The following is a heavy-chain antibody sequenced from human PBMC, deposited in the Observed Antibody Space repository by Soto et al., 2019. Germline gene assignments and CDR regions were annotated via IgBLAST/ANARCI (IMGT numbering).Heavy chain of an antibody. J-gene: IGHJ4*02. CDR2: IYYSGRN. Sequence: SETLSLTCSVSGGSISSHSHYWGWIRQPPGKGLEWIGCIYYSGRNYYNPSLKSRVIISTDRSKNQFSLKLSSVTAADTAVYYCARATSDYYDSSGYYFAPHFDYWGQGTLVTVSS. V-gene: IGHV4-39*07. CDR1: GGSISSHSHY. D-gene: IGHD3-22*01. CDR3: ARATSDYYDSSGYYFAPHFDY.